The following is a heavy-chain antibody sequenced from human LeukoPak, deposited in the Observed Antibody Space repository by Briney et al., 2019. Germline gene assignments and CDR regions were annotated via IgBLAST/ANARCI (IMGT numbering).Heavy chain of an antibody. D-gene: IGHD3-22*01. CDR3: ARGHSSGNSYDAFDM. V-gene: IGHV3-23*01. J-gene: IGHJ3*02. CDR2: ISGGGTKT. Sequence: GGSLRLSCAASGSTFNRYAVTWVRQAPGKGLEWVSSISGGGTKTYYADSVKGRFTVSRDHAKNTMDLQLNSLRAEDTAVYFCARGHSSGNSYDAFDMWGLGTKVTVSS. CDR1: GSTFNRYA.